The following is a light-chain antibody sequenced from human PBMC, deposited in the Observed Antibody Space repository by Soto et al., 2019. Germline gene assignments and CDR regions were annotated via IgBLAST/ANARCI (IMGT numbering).Light chain of an antibody. Sequence: QSVLTQPPSVSGAPGQRVTISCTGSSSNIGAGYDVHWYQQLPGTAPKLLIYGNSNRPSGVPDRFSGSKSGTSASLAFTGLQAEDEADYYCQSYDSSLDVVFGGGTKVTVL. CDR3: QSYDSSLDVV. CDR2: GNS. V-gene: IGLV1-40*01. CDR1: SSNIGAGYD. J-gene: IGLJ2*01.